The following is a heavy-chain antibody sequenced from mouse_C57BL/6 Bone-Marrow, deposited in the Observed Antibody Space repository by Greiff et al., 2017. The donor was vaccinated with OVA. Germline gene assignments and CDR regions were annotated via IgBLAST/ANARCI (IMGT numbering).Heavy chain of an antibody. CDR1: GYTFTSYG. CDR3: AKGGLGYFDV. V-gene: IGHV1-81*01. D-gene: IGHD3-3*01. Sequence: QLQKSGAELARPGASVKLSCKASGYTFTSYGISWVKQRTGQGLEWIGEIYPRSGNTYYNEKFKGKATLTADKSSSTAYMELRSLTSEDSAVYFCAKGGLGYFDVWGTGTTVTVSS. CDR2: IYPRSGNT. J-gene: IGHJ1*03.